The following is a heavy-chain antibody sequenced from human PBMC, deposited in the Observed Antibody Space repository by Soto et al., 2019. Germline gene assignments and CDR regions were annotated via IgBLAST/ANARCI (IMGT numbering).Heavy chain of an antibody. V-gene: IGHV3-23*01. CDR1: GFTFSSYA. CDR3: AKDIVNFWSGSGYYYYGMDV. J-gene: IGHJ6*02. D-gene: IGHD3-3*01. CDR2: ISGSGGST. Sequence: EVQLLESGGGLVQPGGSLRLSCAASGFTFSSYAMSWVRQAPGKGLEWVSAISGSGGSTYYADSVKGRFTISRDNSKNTLYLQMNRLRAEDTAVYYCAKDIVNFWSGSGYYYYGMDVWGQGTTVTVSS.